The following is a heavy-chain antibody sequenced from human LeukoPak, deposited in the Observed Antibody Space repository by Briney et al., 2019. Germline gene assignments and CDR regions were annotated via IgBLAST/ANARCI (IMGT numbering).Heavy chain of an antibody. V-gene: IGHV3-15*01. CDR3: TSDPRIGRYFDY. CDR1: GFTFNNAW. J-gene: IGHJ4*02. Sequence: GGSLRLSCAASGFTFNNAWMNWVRQVPGKGLEWVGRVKTKADGGTRDYAAPVEGRFTISRDDSENTLYLQMDSQKTEDTAVYYCTSDPRIGRYFDYWGQGTLVTVSS. D-gene: IGHD1-26*01. CDR2: VKTKADGGTR.